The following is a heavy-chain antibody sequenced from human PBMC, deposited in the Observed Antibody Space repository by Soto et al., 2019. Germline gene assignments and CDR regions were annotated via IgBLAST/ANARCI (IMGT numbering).Heavy chain of an antibody. D-gene: IGHD6-19*01. CDR1: GYTFTYRY. CDR2: ITPFNGNT. Sequence: SVKVSCKASGYTFTYRYLHWVRQAPGQALEWMGWITPFNGNTNYAQKFQDRVTITRDRSMSTAYMELSSLRSEDTAMYYCASQTEQWLKAFDIRGQETMGTVSS. V-gene: IGHV1-45*02. CDR3: ASQTEQWLKAFDI. J-gene: IGHJ3*02.